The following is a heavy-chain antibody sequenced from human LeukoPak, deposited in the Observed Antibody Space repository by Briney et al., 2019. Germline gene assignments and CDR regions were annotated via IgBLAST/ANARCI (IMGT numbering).Heavy chain of an antibody. CDR2: ISSSGSTL. CDR1: GFTFSDYY. J-gene: IGHJ4*02. CDR3: AKGVLYSSSWPFDY. V-gene: IGHV3-11*01. Sequence: PGGSLRLSCAASGFTFSDYYMSWIRQAPGKGLEWVSYISSSGSTLYYADSVKGRITISRDNAKNSLYLQMNSLRAEDTALYYCAKGVLYSSSWPFDYWGQETLVTVSS. D-gene: IGHD6-13*01.